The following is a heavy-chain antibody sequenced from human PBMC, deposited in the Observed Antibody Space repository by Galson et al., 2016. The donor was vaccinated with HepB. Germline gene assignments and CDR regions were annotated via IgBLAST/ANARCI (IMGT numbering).Heavy chain of an antibody. Sequence: SLRLSCAASGFTVSSNYMSWVRQAPGKGLEWVSVIYSGGSTYYADSVKGRFTISRDNSKNTLYLQMNSLRAEDTAVYYCATYYYDSSGYYPLGFDHWGPGTLVTVSS. J-gene: IGHJ4*02. D-gene: IGHD3-22*01. CDR3: ATYYYDSSGYYPLGFDH. V-gene: IGHV3-53*01. CDR2: IYSGGST. CDR1: GFTVSSNY.